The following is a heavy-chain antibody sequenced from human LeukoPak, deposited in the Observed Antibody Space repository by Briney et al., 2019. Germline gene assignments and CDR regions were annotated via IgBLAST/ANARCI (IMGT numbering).Heavy chain of an antibody. D-gene: IGHD6-13*01. J-gene: IGHJ5*02. CDR3: ARVGSAGLWQLASKGGFDP. Sequence: SETLSLTCTVSGGSISSGSYYWSWIRQPAGKGLEWIGRIYTSGSTNYNPSLKSRVTISVDTSKNQFSLKLSSVTAADTAVYYCARVGSAGLWQLASKGGFDPWGQGTLVTVSS. CDR2: IYTSGST. CDR1: GGSISSGSYY. V-gene: IGHV4-61*02.